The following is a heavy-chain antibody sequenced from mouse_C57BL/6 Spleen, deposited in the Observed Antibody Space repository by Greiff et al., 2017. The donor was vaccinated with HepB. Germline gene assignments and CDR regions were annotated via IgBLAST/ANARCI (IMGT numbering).Heavy chain of an antibody. CDR2: ISDGGSYT. J-gene: IGHJ1*03. D-gene: IGHD1-1*01. CDR3: AKLLRGYCDV. CDR1: GFTFSSYA. V-gene: IGHV5-4*03. Sequence: DVMLVESGGGLVKPGGSLKLSCAASGFTFSSYAMSWVRQTPEKRLEWVATISDGGSYTYYPDNVKGRFTISRDNAKNNLYLQMSHLKSEDTAMYYCAKLLRGYCDVWGTGTTVTVSS.